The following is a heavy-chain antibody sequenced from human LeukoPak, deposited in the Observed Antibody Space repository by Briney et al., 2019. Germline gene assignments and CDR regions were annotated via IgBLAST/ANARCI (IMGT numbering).Heavy chain of an antibody. D-gene: IGHD6-13*01. J-gene: IGHJ5*02. V-gene: IGHV3-9*01. CDR3: ARGRLAAAGYNWFDP. CDR1: GFTFDDYA. Sequence: PGRSLRLSCAASGFTFDDYAMHWVRQAPGKGLEWVSGISWNSGSIGYADSVKGRFTISRDNAKNSLYLQMNSLRAEDTALYYCARGRLAAAGYNWFDPWGQGTLVTVSS. CDR2: ISWNSGSI.